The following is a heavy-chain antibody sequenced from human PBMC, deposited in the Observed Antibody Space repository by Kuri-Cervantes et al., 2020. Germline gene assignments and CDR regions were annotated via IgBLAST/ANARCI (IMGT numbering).Heavy chain of an antibody. CDR3: ARGTVDSSSSVASLYYGMDV. Sequence: SETLSLTCTVSGGSVSSGSYYWSWIRQPPGKGLEWIGYIYYSGSTNYNPSLKSRVTISVDTSKNQFSLQLNSVTPEDTAVYYCARGTVDSSSSVASLYYGMDVWGQGTTVTVSS. CDR2: IYYSGST. CDR1: GGSVSSGSYY. V-gene: IGHV4-61*01. J-gene: IGHJ6*02. D-gene: IGHD6-6*01.